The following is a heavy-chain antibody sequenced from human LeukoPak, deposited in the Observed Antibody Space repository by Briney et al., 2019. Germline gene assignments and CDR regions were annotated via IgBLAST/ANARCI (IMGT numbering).Heavy chain of an antibody. CDR2: ISGSGGST. V-gene: IGHV3-23*01. J-gene: IGHJ4*02. Sequence: GGSLRLSCTASGFKFDDYGMTWVRQAPGKGLEWVSAISGSGGSTYYADSVKGRFTISRDNSKNTLYLQMNSLRAEDTAVYYCARARRGELVYWGQGTLVTVSS. D-gene: IGHD3-16*01. CDR1: GFKFDDYG. CDR3: ARARRGELVY.